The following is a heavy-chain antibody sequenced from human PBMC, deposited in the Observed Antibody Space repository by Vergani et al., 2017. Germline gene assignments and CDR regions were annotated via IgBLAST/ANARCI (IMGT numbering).Heavy chain of an antibody. Sequence: EVQLVQSGAEVKKPGATMKISCTVSVYTFTDHYMHWVKQAPGKGLEWMVLVDPEDGETIYVEKFKGRVTIAADTSTDTAHLELSSLRSEDTAVYYCATPQTVTTGGMEVWGKGTTVIVSS. J-gene: IGHJ6*04. CDR3: ATPQTVTTGGMEV. CDR1: VYTFTDHY. V-gene: IGHV1-69-2*01. D-gene: IGHD4-17*01. CDR2: VDPEDGET.